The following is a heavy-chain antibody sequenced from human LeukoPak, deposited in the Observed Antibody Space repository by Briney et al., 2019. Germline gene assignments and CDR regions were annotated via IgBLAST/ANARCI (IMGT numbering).Heavy chain of an antibody. CDR1: GGSISRSSYF. Sequence: SETLSLTCTVSGGSISRSSYFWGWIRQPPGKGLEWIGSIYYSGSTYYNPSLKSRVTISVDTSKNQFSLKLSSVTAADTAVYYCARHGGSGWSYHHYFDYWGQGTLVTVSS. D-gene: IGHD6-19*01. CDR2: IYYSGST. V-gene: IGHV4-39*01. CDR3: ARHGGSGWSYHHYFDY. J-gene: IGHJ4*02.